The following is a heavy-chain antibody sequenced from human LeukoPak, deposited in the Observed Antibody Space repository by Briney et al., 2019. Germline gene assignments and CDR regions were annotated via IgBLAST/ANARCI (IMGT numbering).Heavy chain of an antibody. J-gene: IGHJ6*03. D-gene: IGHD1-14*01. CDR2: IYYSGST. Sequence: PSETLSLTCTVSGGSISSSSYYWGWIRQRPGKGLEWIGSIYYSGSTYYNPSLKSRVTISVDTSKNQFSLKLSSVTAADTAVYYFARVPFGTRGTNYYYYMDVWGKGTTVTVSS. CDR3: ARVPFGTRGTNYYYYMDV. CDR1: GGSISSSSYY. V-gene: IGHV4-39*07.